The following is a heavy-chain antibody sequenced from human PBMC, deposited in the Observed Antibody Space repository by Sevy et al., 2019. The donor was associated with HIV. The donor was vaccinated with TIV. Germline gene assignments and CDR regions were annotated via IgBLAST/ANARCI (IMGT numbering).Heavy chain of an antibody. D-gene: IGHD6-13*01. J-gene: IGHJ4*02. CDR1: GSTFSSYA. V-gene: IGHV3-23*01. CDR2: ISGSGGST. Sequence: GGSLRLSCAASGSTFSSYAMSWVRQAPGKGLEWVSAISGSGGSTFYTDSVRGRFTISRDNSKNTLFLQMNSLRAEDTAVYYCVRAIAAAGSFWGQGTLVTVSS. CDR3: VRAIAAAGSF.